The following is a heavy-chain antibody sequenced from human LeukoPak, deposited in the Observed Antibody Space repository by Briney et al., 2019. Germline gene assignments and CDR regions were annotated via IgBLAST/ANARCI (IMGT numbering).Heavy chain of an antibody. CDR3: AKSSSYSGYKGDFDY. CDR2: INWNSGSI. J-gene: IGHJ4*02. D-gene: IGHD5-12*01. Sequence: GGSLRLSCAASGFTFNKAWMSWVRQAPGKGLEWVSGINWNSGSIGYADSVKGRFTISRDNAKNSLYLQMNSLRAEDTALYYCAKSSSYSGYKGDFDYWGQGTLVTVSS. CDR1: GFTFNKAW. V-gene: IGHV3-9*01.